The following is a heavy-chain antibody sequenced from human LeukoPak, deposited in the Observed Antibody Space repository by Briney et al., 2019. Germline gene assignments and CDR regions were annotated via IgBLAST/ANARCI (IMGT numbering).Heavy chain of an antibody. J-gene: IGHJ5*02. CDR2: INHSGST. CDR3: ARVRYCSSTSCP. D-gene: IGHD2-2*01. CDR1: GESFSGYY. Sequence: PSETLSLTCAVYGESFSGYYWSWIRQPPGKGLEWIGEINHSGSTNYNPSLKSRVTISVDMSKNQFSLKLSSVTAADTAVYYCARVRYCSSTSCPWGQGTLVTVSS. V-gene: IGHV4-34*01.